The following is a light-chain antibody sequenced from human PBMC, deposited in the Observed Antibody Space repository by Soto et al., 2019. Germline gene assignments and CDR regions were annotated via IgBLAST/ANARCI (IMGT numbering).Light chain of an antibody. V-gene: IGLV2-8*01. CDR1: SSDVGAYDY. J-gene: IGLJ2*01. CDR3: SSSAGSNNLT. Sequence: QSALTQPPSASGSPGQSVTISCTGTSSDVGAYDYVSWYQQHPGKAPKLMIYEVSKRPSRVPDRFSGSKSGNTASLTVSGLQAEDEADYYCSSSAGSNNLTFGGGTKLTVL. CDR2: EVS.